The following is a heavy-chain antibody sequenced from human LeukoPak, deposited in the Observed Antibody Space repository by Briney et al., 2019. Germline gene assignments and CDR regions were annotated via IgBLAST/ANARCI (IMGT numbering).Heavy chain of an antibody. J-gene: IGHJ6*03. CDR2: IYYSGST. CDR1: GASISSGIYY. CDR3: ARVTVTTTYYYYYYYMDV. Sequence: SETLSLTCSFSGASISSGIYYWNWIRQPAGKGLEWIGYIYYSGSTNYNPSLKSRVTISVDTSKNQFSLKLSSVTAADTAVYYCARVTVTTTYYYYYYYMDVWGKGTTVTISS. V-gene: IGHV4-61*10. D-gene: IGHD4-17*01.